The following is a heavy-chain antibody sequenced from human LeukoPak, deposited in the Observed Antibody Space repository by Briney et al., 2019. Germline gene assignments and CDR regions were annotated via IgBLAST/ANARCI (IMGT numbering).Heavy chain of an antibody. D-gene: IGHD5-12*01. CDR3: ARDGDIVATGSFDY. J-gene: IGHJ4*02. V-gene: IGHV4-39*07. CDR1: GGSISSSSYY. Sequence: PSETLSLTCTVSGGSISSSSYYWGWIRQPPGKGLEWIGSIYYSGSTYYNPSLKSRVTISVDTSKNQFSLKLSSVTAADTAVYYCARDGDIVATGSFDYWGQGTLVTVSS. CDR2: IYYSGST.